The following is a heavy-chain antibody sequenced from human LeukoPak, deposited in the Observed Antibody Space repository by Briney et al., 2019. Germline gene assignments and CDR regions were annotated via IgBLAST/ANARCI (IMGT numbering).Heavy chain of an antibody. CDR2: INPNSGGT. J-gene: IGHJ5*02. V-gene: IGHV1-2*02. CDR3: ARDLIVGATLGWFDP. CDR1: GYTFTGYY. Sequence: ASVKVSCKASGYTFTGYYMHWVRQAPGQGLEWMGWINPNSGGTNYAQKFQGRVTMTRDTSISTAYMELSRLRSDDTAVYYCARDLIVGATLGWFDPWGQGTLVTVSS. D-gene: IGHD1-26*01.